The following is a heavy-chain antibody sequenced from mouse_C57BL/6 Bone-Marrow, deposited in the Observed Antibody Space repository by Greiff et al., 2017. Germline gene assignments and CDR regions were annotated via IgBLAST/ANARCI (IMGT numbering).Heavy chain of an antibody. CDR2: IDPENGDT. V-gene: IGHV14-4*01. J-gene: IGHJ4*01. D-gene: IGHD1-2*01. CDR1: GFNIKDDY. CDR3: TNEYGPNYYAMDY. Sequence: VQLQQSGAELVRPGASVKLSCTASGFNIKDDYMHWVKQRPEQGLEWIGWIDPENGDTEYASKFQGKATITADTSSNTAYLQLSSLTSEDTAVYYCTNEYGPNYYAMDYWGQGTSVTVSS.